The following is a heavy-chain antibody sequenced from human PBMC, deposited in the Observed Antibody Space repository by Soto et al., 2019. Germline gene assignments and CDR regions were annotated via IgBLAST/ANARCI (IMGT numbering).Heavy chain of an antibody. D-gene: IGHD3-10*01. CDR1: GFTFSNCA. V-gene: IGHV3-23*01. CDR2: ISGSGDST. CDR3: AKSHHSWSLRSDY. J-gene: IGHJ4*02. Sequence: EAQLLESGGGLVQPGGSLGLSCEASGFTFSNCAMNWVRQAPGEGLEWVSGISGSGDSTYYADSVKGRFTISRDNSKNRLYLQMNNLRAEDTALYYGAKSHHSWSLRSDYWGQGTLVTVSS.